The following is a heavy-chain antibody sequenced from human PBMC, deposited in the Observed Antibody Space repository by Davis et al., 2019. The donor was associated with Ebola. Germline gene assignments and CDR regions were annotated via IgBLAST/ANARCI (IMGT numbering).Heavy chain of an antibody. CDR3: ARRASSSSWYNFFDY. D-gene: IGHD6-13*01. Sequence: SETLSLTCTVSGGSISSYYWSWIRQPPGKGLEWIGYIYYSGSTNYNPSLKSRVTISVDTSKNQFSLKLSSVTAADTAVYYCARRASSSSWYNFFDYWGQGTLVTVSP. J-gene: IGHJ4*02. CDR1: GGSISSYY. V-gene: IGHV4-59*01. CDR2: IYYSGST.